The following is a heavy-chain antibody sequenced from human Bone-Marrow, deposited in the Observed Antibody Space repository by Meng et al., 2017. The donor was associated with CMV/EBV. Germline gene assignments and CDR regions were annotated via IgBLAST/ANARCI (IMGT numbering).Heavy chain of an antibody. CDR2: IYHSGST. CDR3: ARACGGDCANDAFDI. J-gene: IGHJ3*02. CDR1: GGSFSGYY. Sequence: GSLRLSCAVYGGSFSGYYWSWIRQPPGKGLEWIGSIYHSGSTYYNPSLKSRVTISVDTSKNQFSLKLSSVTAADTAVYYCARACGGDCANDAFDIWGQGTMVTVSS. V-gene: IGHV4-34*01. D-gene: IGHD2-21*01.